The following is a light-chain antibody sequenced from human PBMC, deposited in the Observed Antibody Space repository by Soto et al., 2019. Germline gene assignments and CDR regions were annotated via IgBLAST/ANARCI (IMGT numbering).Light chain of an antibody. CDR2: EDT. Sequence: QSVLTQPASVSGSPGQSITISCTGTSSDVGKYNLVSWYQQYPGKAPKLMIYEDTKRPSGVSNRFSGSKSGNTASLTVSGLQAEDEADYFCSSHAGSRMVIFGGGTKHTVL. CDR1: SSDVGKYNL. J-gene: IGLJ2*01. CDR3: SSHAGSRMVI. V-gene: IGLV2-23*01.